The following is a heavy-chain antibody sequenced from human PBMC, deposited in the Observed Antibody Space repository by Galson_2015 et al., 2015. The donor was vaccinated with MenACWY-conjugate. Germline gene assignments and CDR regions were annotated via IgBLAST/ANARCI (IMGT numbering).Heavy chain of an antibody. CDR1: EVTLNVYT. V-gene: IGHV1-69*04. CDR2: IIPILGMT. Sequence: SVKVSCKAPEVTLNVYTISWVRQAPGEGLEWVGRIIPILGMTNYGQRFQGRVTMTADKSTSTAYMELSSLRSEDTAVYYCARDMGSVGDVWGQGTTVIVS. D-gene: IGHD1-26*01. CDR3: ARDMGSVGDV. J-gene: IGHJ6*02.